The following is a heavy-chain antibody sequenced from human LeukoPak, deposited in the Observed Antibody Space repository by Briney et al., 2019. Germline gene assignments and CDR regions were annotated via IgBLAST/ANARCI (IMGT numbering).Heavy chain of an antibody. CDR2: ISAYNGNT. V-gene: IGHV1-18*01. CDR1: GYTFTSYG. Sequence: GASVKVSCKASGYTFTSYGISWVRQAPGQGLEWMGWISAYNGNTNYAQKLQGRVTMTTDTSTRTAYMELRSLRSDDTAVYYCARDPSIVGAPLTRDYWGQGTLVTVSS. J-gene: IGHJ4*02. CDR3: ARDPSIVGAPLTRDY. D-gene: IGHD1-26*01.